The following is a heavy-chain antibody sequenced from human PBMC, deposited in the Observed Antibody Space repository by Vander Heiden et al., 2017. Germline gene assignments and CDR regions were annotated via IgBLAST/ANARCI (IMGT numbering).Heavy chain of an antibody. D-gene: IGHD6-19*01. CDR1: GFTFSSNS. V-gene: IGHV3-21*01. Sequence: EVQLVESGGGLVKPGGSLRLSCAAPGFTFSSNSMNWVRQAPGKGLEWVSSISSSSSYIYYADSVKGRFTISRDNAKNSLYLQMNSLRAEDTAVYYCARDRDPYSSGWYGWFDPWGQGTLVTVSS. CDR3: ARDRDPYSSGWYGWFDP. J-gene: IGHJ5*02. CDR2: ISSSSSYI.